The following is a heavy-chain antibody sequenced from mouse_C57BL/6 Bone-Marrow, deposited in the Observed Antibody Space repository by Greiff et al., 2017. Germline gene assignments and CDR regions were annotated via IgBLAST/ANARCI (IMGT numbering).Heavy chain of an antibody. J-gene: IGHJ2*01. CDR3: ARGGPPIFDY. CDR2: INPSSGYT. CDR1: GYTFTSYT. V-gene: IGHV1-4*01. Sequence: QVQLQQSGAELARPGASVKMSCKASGYTFTSYTMHWVKQRPGQGLEWIGYINPSSGYTKYNQKFKDKATLTADKSSSTAYMQLSSLTSEDSAVYYCARGGPPIFDYWGQGTTLTVSS.